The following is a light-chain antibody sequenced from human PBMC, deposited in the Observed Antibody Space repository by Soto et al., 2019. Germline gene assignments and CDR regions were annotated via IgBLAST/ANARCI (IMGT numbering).Light chain of an antibody. Sequence: QSVLTQPPSASGTPGQRVTIPCSGRTSNIGSNYVYWYQQLPGTAPKLLIYWSDQRPSGVPDRFSGSKSGTSASLAISGLRSEDEADYYCAAWDDNRSAVVFGGGTKLTVL. V-gene: IGLV1-47*01. CDR3: AAWDDNRSAVV. J-gene: IGLJ2*01. CDR2: WSD. CDR1: TSNIGSNY.